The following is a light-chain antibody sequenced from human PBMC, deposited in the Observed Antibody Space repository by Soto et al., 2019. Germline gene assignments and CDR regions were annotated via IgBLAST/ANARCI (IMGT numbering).Light chain of an antibody. Sequence: QSALTQPASVSAFPGQSITISCTGTSSDVGGSNFVSWYQQHPGKPPKLIIYDVATRPSGVSNRFSGSKSGSTASPIISRLQTEDEADYYCVSFTSSTTYVFGSGTKLTVL. CDR2: DVA. V-gene: IGLV2-14*03. CDR1: SSDVGGSNF. CDR3: VSFTSSTTYV. J-gene: IGLJ1*01.